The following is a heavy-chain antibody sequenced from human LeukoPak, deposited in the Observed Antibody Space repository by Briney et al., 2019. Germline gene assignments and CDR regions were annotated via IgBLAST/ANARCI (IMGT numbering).Heavy chain of an antibody. D-gene: IGHD2-21*02. J-gene: IGHJ4*02. CDR1: GYTFTSYY. Sequence: ASVKVSCKASGYTFTSYYMHWVRQAPGQGLEWMGWISTYNGYTNYAQKFQGRVTMTTDTSTSTAYMDLRSLRSDDTAVYYCARDLAVVTAFGQHAFDIWGQGSLVTVSP. CDR3: ARDLAVVTAFGQHAFDI. V-gene: IGHV1-18*04. CDR2: ISTYNGYT.